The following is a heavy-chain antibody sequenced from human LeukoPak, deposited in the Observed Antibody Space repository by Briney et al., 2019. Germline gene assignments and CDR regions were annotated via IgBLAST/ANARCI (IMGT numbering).Heavy chain of an antibody. D-gene: IGHD2-2*01. Sequence: ASVKVSRKASGYTFTGYYMHWVRQAPGQGLEWMGWINPNSGGTNYAQKFQGRVTMTRDTSISTAYMELSRLRSDDTAVYYCARVPAAMRIVDYWGQGTLVTVSS. V-gene: IGHV1-2*02. CDR2: INPNSGGT. J-gene: IGHJ4*02. CDR1: GYTFTGYY. CDR3: ARVPAAMRIVDY.